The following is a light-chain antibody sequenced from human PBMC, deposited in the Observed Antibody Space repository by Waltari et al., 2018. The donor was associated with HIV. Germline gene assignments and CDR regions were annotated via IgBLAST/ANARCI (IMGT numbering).Light chain of an antibody. J-gene: IGLJ2*01. Sequence: SYELTPSLPAASVASGQTASITCGGNNIGRKNVHWHQHKPGQAPVVVIYANSNRPSGIPERFSGSNSGNKATLTISRAQGGDDADYYCQVWDTGLVVFGAETKLTVL. CDR1: NIGRKN. V-gene: IGLV3-9*01. CDR3: QVWDTGLVV. CDR2: ANS.